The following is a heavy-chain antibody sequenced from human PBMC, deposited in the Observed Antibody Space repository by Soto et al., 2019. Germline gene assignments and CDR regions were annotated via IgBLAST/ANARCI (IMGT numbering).Heavy chain of an antibody. CDR1: GGPLSNHA. CDR3: ARVRXEGYCTRASCSYNWFDP. V-gene: IGHV1-69*13. CDR2: ILPVFDTP. Sequence: SVKVSCKASGGPLSNHAITWVRQAPGQGLEWMGGILPVFDTPNYAQKFLDRLTITADESTSTAYMELNSLTSEDTAVYYCARVRXEGYCTRASCSYNWFDPWGPGTLVTVSS. D-gene: IGHD2-2*01. J-gene: IGHJ5*02.